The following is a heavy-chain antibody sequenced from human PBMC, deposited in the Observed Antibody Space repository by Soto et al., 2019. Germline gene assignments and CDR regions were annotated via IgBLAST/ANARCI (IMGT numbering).Heavy chain of an antibody. V-gene: IGHV3-30*04. J-gene: IGHJ4*02. CDR3: ARQAKIGALSQFYFDS. D-gene: IGHD3-16*01. CDR1: GFTFSFYA. Sequence: QVQLVESGGDVVQPGRSLRLYCAASGFTFSFYAMHWVRQATGKGLEWVAVISYNGRNKHYVDSVKGRFTISRDNSQDTLYLQMDSLRPDYTAVYYCARQAKIGALSQFYFDSWGQGTLVTVSS. CDR2: ISYNGRNK.